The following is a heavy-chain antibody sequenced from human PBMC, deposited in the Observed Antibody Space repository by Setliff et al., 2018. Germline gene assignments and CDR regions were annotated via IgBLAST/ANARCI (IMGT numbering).Heavy chain of an antibody. V-gene: IGHV1-3*01. Sequence: GASVKVSCKASGDTSTTYAMHWVRQAPGQGLEWMGWINAGNGNIRYSQNFQGRVTITRDTSASTAYMELSSLTSEDTAIYYCARGDVYSGSYYHFDYWGQGTQVTVSS. CDR3: ARGDVYSGSYYHFDY. CDR1: GDTSTTYA. J-gene: IGHJ4*02. D-gene: IGHD1-26*01. CDR2: INAGNGNI.